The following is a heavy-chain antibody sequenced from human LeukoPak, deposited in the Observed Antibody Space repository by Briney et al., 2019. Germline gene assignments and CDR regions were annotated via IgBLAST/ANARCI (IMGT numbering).Heavy chain of an antibody. D-gene: IGHD1-1*01. CDR2: IYPGDSDI. CDR1: GYSFTTYW. Sequence: GESLKISCKGSGYSFTTYWIGWVRQMPGKGLEWMGIIYPGDSDIRYSPSFQGQVTISVDKSTRTAYLQWNSLKASDTAIYYCARMGKPGQLGYWGQGTLVTVSS. CDR3: ARMGKPGQLGY. V-gene: IGHV5-51*01. J-gene: IGHJ4*02.